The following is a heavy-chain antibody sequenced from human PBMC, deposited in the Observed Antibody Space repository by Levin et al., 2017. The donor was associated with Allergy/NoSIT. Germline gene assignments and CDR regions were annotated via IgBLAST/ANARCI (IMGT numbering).Heavy chain of an antibody. CDR3: ASSRTDERGFFGAFDI. J-gene: IGHJ3*02. D-gene: IGHD3-3*01. Sequence: PGESLKISCAASGFTFSSYSMNWVRQAPGKGLEWVSSISSSSSYIYYADSVKGRFTISRDNAKNSLYLQMNSLRAEDTAVYYCASSRTDERGFFGAFDIWGQGTMVTVSS. CDR1: GFTFSSYS. CDR2: ISSSSSYI. V-gene: IGHV3-21*01.